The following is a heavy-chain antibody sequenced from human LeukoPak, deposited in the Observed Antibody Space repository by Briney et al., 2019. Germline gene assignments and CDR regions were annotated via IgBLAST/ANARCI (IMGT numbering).Heavy chain of an antibody. V-gene: IGHV4-31*03. CDR3: ARGFRGSRHDY. CDR2: IYYSGST. J-gene: IGHJ4*02. CDR1: GGSISSGGYY. Sequence: SETLSLTCIVSGGSISSGGYYWSWIRQHPGKGLEWIGYIYYSGSTYYNPSLKSRVTISVDTSKNHFSLKLSSVTAADTAVYYCARGFRGSRHDYWGQGTLVTVSS. D-gene: IGHD2/OR15-2a*01.